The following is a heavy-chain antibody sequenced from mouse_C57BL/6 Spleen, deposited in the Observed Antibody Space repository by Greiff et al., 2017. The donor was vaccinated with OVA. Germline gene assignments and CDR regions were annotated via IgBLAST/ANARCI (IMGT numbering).Heavy chain of an antibody. CDR1: GYTFTSYW. CDR3: ARAGNYEFYYYSMDY. D-gene: IGHD2-1*01. Sequence: VQLQHPGAELVKPGASVKMSCKASGYTFTSYWITWVKQRPGQGLEWIGDIYPGSGSTNYNEKFKSKATLTVDTSSSTSYMQLSSLTSEDSAVYYCARAGNYEFYYYSMDYWGQGTSVTVSS. V-gene: IGHV1-55*01. J-gene: IGHJ4*01. CDR2: IYPGSGST.